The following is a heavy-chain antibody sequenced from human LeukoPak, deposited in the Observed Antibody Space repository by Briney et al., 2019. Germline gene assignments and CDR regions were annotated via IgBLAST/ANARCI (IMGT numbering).Heavy chain of an antibody. D-gene: IGHD6-13*01. Sequence: PSETLSLTCTVSGGSISSHYWSWIRQPPGKGLEWIGYIYYSGSTNYHPALKSRVTISVDTSKNQFSLKLSSVTAADTAVYYCARVGLAAVAIDYWGQGTLVTVSS. CDR2: IYYSGST. V-gene: IGHV4-59*11. CDR3: ARVGLAAVAIDY. CDR1: GGSISSHY. J-gene: IGHJ4*02.